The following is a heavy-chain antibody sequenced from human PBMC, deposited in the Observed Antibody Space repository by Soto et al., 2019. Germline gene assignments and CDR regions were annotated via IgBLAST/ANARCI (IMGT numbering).Heavy chain of an antibody. D-gene: IGHD6-19*01. CDR2: TYYRSRWYS. CDR1: GDSVSSNSVV. V-gene: IGHV6-1*01. J-gene: IGHJ4*02. Sequence: SQTLSLTCAISGDSVSSNSVVWNWIRQSPSGGLEWLGRTYYRSRWYSEYAISVQSRITVNADTSKNQVSLQLDSVTPDDTALYYCAKGVGAYSSGWYIDSWGQGTLVTVSS. CDR3: AKGVGAYSSGWYIDS.